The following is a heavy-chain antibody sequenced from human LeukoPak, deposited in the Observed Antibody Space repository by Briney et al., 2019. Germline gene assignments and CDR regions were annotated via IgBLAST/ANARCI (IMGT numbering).Heavy chain of an antibody. D-gene: IGHD2/OR15-2a*01. V-gene: IGHV3-73*01. Sequence: QPGGSLILSCAASGFTFSGSGIHWVRQASGKGLEWVGRIRSKANNYATAYAASVKGRFTVSRDDSKNTAYLQMSSLTTEDTALYYCTRLEEVGLLGRNYYGMDVWGQGTTVTVSS. J-gene: IGHJ6*02. CDR2: IRSKANNYAT. CDR1: GFTFSGSG. CDR3: TRLEEVGLLGRNYYGMDV.